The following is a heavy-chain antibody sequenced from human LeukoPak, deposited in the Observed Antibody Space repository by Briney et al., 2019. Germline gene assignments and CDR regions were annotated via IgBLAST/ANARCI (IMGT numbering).Heavy chain of an antibody. V-gene: IGHV3-23*01. J-gene: IGHJ4*02. CDR3: AKGRYSYGLGVDY. D-gene: IGHD5-18*01. Sequence: GGSLRLSCEVSGFTFSSYAMTWVRQAPGKGLEWVSAISGSAASTYYADSVKGRFTISRDNSKNTLYLQMTSLRAEDTAVYYCAKGRYSYGLGVDYWGQGTLVTVSS. CDR2: ISGSAAST. CDR1: GFTFSSYA.